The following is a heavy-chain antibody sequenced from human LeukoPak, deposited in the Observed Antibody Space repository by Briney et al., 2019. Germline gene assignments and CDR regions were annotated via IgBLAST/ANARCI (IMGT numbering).Heavy chain of an antibody. CDR1: GFTFSSYA. V-gene: IGHV3-30*18. CDR3: AKPYPTLTTSAVLDN. CDR2: ISYDGNSQ. J-gene: IGHJ4*02. D-gene: IGHD1-1*01. Sequence: QTGGSLRLSCAASGFTFSSYAMSWVRQAPGRGLEWVAAISYDGNSQHYGAPVKGRFTISRDNSKNTVYLQINTLRTDDAAIYYCAKPYPTLTTSAVLDNWGQGTLVTVSS.